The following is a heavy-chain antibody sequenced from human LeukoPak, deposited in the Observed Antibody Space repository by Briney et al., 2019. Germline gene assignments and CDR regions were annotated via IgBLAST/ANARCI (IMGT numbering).Heavy chain of an antibody. V-gene: IGHV3-11*01. D-gene: IGHD3-22*01. J-gene: IGHJ2*01. CDR1: GFTFSDYY. Sequence: GGSLRLSCAASGFTFSDYYMSWIRQAPGKGLEWVSYISSSGSTMYCADSVKGRFTISRDNSKNTLYLQMNSLRAEDTAVYYCARDTYYYDGSDYYRPLVGYFDLWGRGTLVTVSS. CDR2: ISSSGSTM. CDR3: ARDTYYYDGSDYYRPLVGYFDL.